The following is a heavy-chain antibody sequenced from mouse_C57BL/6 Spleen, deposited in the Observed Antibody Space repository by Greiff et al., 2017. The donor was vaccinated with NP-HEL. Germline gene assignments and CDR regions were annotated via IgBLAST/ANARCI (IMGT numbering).Heavy chain of an antibody. CDR3: ESIMDY. J-gene: IGHJ4*01. CDR2: ISSGGSYT. CDR1: GFTFSSYG. Sequence: EVKLVESGGDLVKPGGSLKLSCAASGFTFSSYGMSWVRQTPDKRLEWVATISSGGSYTYYPDSVKGRFTFSRDNAKNTLYLQMSSLKSEDTAMYYCESIMDYWGQGTSVTVSS. V-gene: IGHV5-6*02.